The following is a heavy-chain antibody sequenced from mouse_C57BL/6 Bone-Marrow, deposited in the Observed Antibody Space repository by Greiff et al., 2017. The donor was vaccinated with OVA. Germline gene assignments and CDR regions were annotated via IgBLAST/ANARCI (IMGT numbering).Heavy chain of an antibody. CDR1: GYTFTSYW. V-gene: IGHV1-59*01. CDR2: IDPSDSYT. CDR3: ARGGKNYYGSSYRFAY. J-gene: IGHJ3*01. D-gene: IGHD1-1*01. Sequence: QVQLQQPGAELVRPGTSVKLSCKASGYTFTSYWMHWVKQRPGQGLEWIGVIDPSDSYTNYNQKFKGKATLTVDTSASPAYMQLSSLTSEDSAVYYCARGGKNYYGSSYRFAYWGQGTLVTVSA.